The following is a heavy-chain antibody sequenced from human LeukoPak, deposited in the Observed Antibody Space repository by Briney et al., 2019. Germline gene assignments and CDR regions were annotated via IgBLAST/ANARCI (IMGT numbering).Heavy chain of an antibody. CDR1: GGTFSSYA. V-gene: IGHV1-69*01. D-gene: IGHD3-3*01. CDR2: IIPIFGTA. CDR3: ARDPPLRFLEWQFPGGFDP. J-gene: IGHJ5*02. Sequence: SVNVSCKASGGTFSSYAISWVRQAPGQGLEWMGGIIPIFGTANYAQKFQGRVTITADESTSTAYMELSSLRSEDTAVYYCARDPPLRFLEWQFPGGFDPWGQGTLVTVSS.